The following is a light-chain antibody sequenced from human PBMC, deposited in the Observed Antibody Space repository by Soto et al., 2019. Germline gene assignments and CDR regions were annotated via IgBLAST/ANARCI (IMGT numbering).Light chain of an antibody. Sequence: DIQMTQSPSTLSASVGDRVTITCRASQSISSWLAWYQQKPGKAPKLLIQKASSLESGVLSRFSGSGSGTESTLTISSLQPDDFATYYCQQYSIFSLTFGGGTKVEIK. CDR2: KAS. J-gene: IGKJ4*01. CDR1: QSISSW. CDR3: QQYSIFSLT. V-gene: IGKV1-5*03.